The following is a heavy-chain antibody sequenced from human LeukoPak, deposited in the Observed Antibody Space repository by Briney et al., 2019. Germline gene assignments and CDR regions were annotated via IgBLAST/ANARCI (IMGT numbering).Heavy chain of an antibody. CDR3: TRDGVRVYDSSGYPIDY. D-gene: IGHD3-22*01. J-gene: IGHJ4*02. CDR2: IYSDGST. V-gene: IGHV3-53*01. Sequence: GGSLRLSCAASGFTVSSNYMSWVRQAPGKGLEWVSLIYSDGSTYYADSVKGRFTISKDNSKNTLYPQMNSLRAEDPALYYCTRDGVRVYDSSGYPIDYWGQGTLGTVSS. CDR1: GFTVSSNY.